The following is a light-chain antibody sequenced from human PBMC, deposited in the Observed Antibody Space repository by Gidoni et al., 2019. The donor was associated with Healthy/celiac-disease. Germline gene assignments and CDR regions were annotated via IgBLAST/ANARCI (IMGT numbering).Light chain of an antibody. V-gene: IGKV1-5*03. CDR2: KAY. Sequence: DIQMTQSPSTLSASVGDRVTITCRASQSISSWLAWYQQKPGKAPKLLIYKAYSLESGVPSRFSGSGSGTEFTLTISSLQPDDFATYYCKQYNSYSLTFGQGTKVEIK. CDR3: KQYNSYSLT. J-gene: IGKJ1*01. CDR1: QSISSW.